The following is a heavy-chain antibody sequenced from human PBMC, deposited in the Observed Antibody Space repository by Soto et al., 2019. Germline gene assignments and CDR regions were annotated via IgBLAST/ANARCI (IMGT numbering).Heavy chain of an antibody. CDR3: ARQRSPDYYMDV. CDR1: GASVSDITYY. D-gene: IGHD4-17*01. J-gene: IGHJ6*03. Sequence: QLQLQESGPGLVKPSETLSLTCIVSGASVSDITYYWGWIRQAPGKALEWIGSVHYGGKTFSNPSLRSRLTVSVDTSNNPFSLKLTSVTAADTAVYFCARQRSPDYYMDVWGKGTTVTVSS. V-gene: IGHV4-39*01. CDR2: VHYGGKT.